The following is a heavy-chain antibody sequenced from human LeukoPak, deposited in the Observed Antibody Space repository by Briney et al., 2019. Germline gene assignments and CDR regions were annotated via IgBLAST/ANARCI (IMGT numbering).Heavy chain of an antibody. CDR2: INPSGGST. Sequence: ASVTVSFKASGYTFTIYYMHWVRQAPGQGLEWMGIINPSGGSTSYAQKFQGRVTMTRDTSTSTVYMELSSLRSEDTAVYYCARDASYYDSSGYLYYYYYYYMDVWGKGTTVTVSS. D-gene: IGHD3-22*01. V-gene: IGHV1-46*01. CDR3: ARDASYYDSSGYLYYYYYYYMDV. J-gene: IGHJ6*03. CDR1: GYTFTIYY.